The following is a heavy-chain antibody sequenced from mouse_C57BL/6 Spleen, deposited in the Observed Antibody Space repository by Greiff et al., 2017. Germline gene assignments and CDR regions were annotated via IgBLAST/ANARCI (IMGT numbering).Heavy chain of an antibody. D-gene: IGHD1-1*01. CDR2: FYPGSGSI. CDR3: ARHEGPLYYDGSSYGWYFDV. Sequence: VQLQQSGAELVKPGASVKLSCKASGYTFTEYTIHWVKQRSGQGLEWIGWFYPGSGSIKYNEKFKDKATLTADKSSSTVYMELSRLTSEDSAVYFCARHEGPLYYDGSSYGWYFDVWGTGTTVTVSS. J-gene: IGHJ1*03. CDR1: GYTFTEYT. V-gene: IGHV1-62-2*01.